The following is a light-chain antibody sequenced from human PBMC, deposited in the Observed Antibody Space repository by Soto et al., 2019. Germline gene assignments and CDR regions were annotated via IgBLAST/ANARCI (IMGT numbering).Light chain of an antibody. V-gene: IGLV2-14*01. CDR1: SSDVGGYNY. CDR2: EVS. Sequence: QSVLTHPASVSRSPGQSITISCTGTSSDVGGYNYVSWYQQHPGKAPKLMIYEVSNRPSGVSNRFSGSKSGNTASLTISGLQAEDEADYYCSSYTSSSPYVFGTGTKVTVL. CDR3: SSYTSSSPYV. J-gene: IGLJ1*01.